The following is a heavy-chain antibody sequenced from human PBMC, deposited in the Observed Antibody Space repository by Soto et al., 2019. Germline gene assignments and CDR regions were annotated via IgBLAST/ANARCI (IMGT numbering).Heavy chain of an antibody. V-gene: IGHV1-18*01. CDR3: VKDRDSNSWPSRDV. CDR1: GYTFTRNG. J-gene: IGHJ6*02. D-gene: IGHD3-22*01. Sequence: VKVSCKTSGYTFTRNGXXGVRQAPGQGLEWMGWISPKSGSIKYAQKFQGRVIMTTDTSTSTAYMELRSLRSDDTAVYYCVKDRDSNSWPSRDVWGPGTTVTVSS. CDR2: ISPKSGSI.